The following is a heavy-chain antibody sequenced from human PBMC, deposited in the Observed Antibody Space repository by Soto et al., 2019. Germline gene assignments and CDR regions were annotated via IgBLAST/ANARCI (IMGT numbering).Heavy chain of an antibody. CDR3: ARSPDSSGYYPRWYYYGMDV. D-gene: IGHD3-22*01. J-gene: IGHJ6*02. Sequence: PSETQSLTCAVSGGSISSSNWWSWVRQPPGKGLEWIGEIYHSGSTNYNPSLKSRVTISVDKSKNQFSLKLSSVTAADTAVYYCARSPDSSGYYPRWYYYGMDVWGQGTTVTVSS. V-gene: IGHV4-4*02. CDR2: IYHSGST. CDR1: GGSISSSNW.